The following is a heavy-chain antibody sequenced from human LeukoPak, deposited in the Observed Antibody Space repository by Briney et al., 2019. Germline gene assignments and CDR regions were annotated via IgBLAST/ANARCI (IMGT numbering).Heavy chain of an antibody. CDR1: GGSITSGTYY. Sequence: PSETLSLTCTVSGGSITSGTYYWSWIRQPPGQGLEWIGYIHNSGSTNYNPSLSSRVTISVDTSKNQFFLKLSSVTAADTAVYYCATSVRGYRNCFDPWGQGTLVTVSS. CDR2: IHNSGST. V-gene: IGHV4-61*01. J-gene: IGHJ5*02. D-gene: IGHD3-22*01. CDR3: ATSVRGYRNCFDP.